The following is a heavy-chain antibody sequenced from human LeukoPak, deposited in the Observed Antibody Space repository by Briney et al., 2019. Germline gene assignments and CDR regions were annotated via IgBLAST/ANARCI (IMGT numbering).Heavy chain of an antibody. CDR3: ASTGYSSSWYGVAFDY. CDR2: ISSSSSYI. V-gene: IGHV3-21*01. CDR1: GFTFSSYS. J-gene: IGHJ4*02. Sequence: GRSLRLSCAASGFTFSSYSMNWVRQAPGKGLEWVSSISSSSSYIYYADSVKGRFTISRDNAKNSLYLQMNSLRAEDTAVYYCASTGYSSSWYGVAFDYWGQGTLVTVSS. D-gene: IGHD6-13*01.